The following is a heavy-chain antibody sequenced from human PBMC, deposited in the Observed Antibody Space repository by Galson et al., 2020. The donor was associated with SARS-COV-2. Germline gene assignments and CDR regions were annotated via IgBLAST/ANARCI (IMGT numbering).Heavy chain of an antibody. Sequence: SETLSLTCAVYGGSFSGYYWSWIRQPPGKGLEWIAEINHSGSTNYNPSLKSRVTISVDTSKNQFSLKLSSVTAADTAVYYCARGGEYCSSNSCYIAQIYYYYCRDVWGKGTTVTVAS. CDR3: ARGGEYCSSNSCYIAQIYYYYCRDV. V-gene: IGHV4-34*01. CDR2: INHSGST. D-gene: IGHD2-2*02. CDR1: GGSFSGYY. J-gene: IGHJ6*03.